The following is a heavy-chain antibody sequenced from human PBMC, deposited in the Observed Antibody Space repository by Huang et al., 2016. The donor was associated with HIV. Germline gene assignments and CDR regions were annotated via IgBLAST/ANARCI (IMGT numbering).Heavy chain of an antibody. V-gene: IGHV5-51*03. CDR3: AREGGSRYYMDV. D-gene: IGHD3-16*01. CDR1: GYSFRSYW. CDR2: IYPGDSET. J-gene: IGHJ6*03. Sequence: EVQLVQSGAEVKKPGESLRISCKGSGYSFRSYWIGWVRQMPGKGLEGMGIIYPGDSETRYSPSVQGLVSISADKCISTAYLQWSSLKASDTAMYYCAREGGSRYYMDVWGKGTTVTVSS.